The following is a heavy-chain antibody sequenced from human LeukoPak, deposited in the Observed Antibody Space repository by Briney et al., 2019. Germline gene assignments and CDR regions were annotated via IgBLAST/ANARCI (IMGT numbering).Heavy chain of an antibody. J-gene: IGHJ6*03. CDR3: AKPMTGAYYYYMDV. CDR1: GFTFSSYA. CDR2: ISGSGGST. V-gene: IGHV3-23*01. Sequence: GGSLRLSCAAAGFTFSSYAMSWVRQAPGKGLEWVSAISGSGGSTYYADSVKGRFTISRGNSKNTLYLQMNSLRAEDTAVYYCAKPMTGAYYYYMDVWGKGTTVSVSS. D-gene: IGHD3-9*01.